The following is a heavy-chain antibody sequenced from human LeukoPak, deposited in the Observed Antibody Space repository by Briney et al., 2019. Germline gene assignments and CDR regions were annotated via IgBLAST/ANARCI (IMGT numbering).Heavy chain of an antibody. J-gene: IGHJ4*02. D-gene: IGHD3-10*01. CDR1: GYSFSNHW. CDR2: IFPGDSDT. V-gene: IGHV5-51*01. Sequence: GESLKISCKGSGYSFSNHWIGWVRQMPGKGLEWMGIIFPGDSDTRYNPSFQGQVTISADKSISTAYLQWSSLKASVTAMYYCTCATPYYYGSGSYYTDSWGQGTLVTVSS. CDR3: TCATPYYYGSGSYYTDS.